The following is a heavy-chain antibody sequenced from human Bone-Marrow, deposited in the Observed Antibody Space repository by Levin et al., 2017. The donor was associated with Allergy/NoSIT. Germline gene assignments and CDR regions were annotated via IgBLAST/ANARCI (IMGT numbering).Heavy chain of an antibody. CDR2: SYYSGTA. Sequence: SETLSLTCTVSGDSISSGHYYWSWIRQPPGKGLEWIGHSYYSGTAYYNPSLKSLLTISVDTSQNQFSLNLSSVTAADTAGDYCARVRNAGGRGWFDSWGQGTLVTVSS. D-gene: IGHD2-8*02. CDR1: GDSISSGHYY. V-gene: IGHV4-31*01. CDR3: ARVRNAGGRGWFDS. J-gene: IGHJ5*01.